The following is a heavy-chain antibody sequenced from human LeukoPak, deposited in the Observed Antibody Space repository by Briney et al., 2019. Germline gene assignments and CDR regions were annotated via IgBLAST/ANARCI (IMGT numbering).Heavy chain of an antibody. D-gene: IGHD4-17*01. CDR1: GGSFSGYY. V-gene: IGHV4-34*01. CDR2: INHSGST. J-gene: IGHJ4*02. Sequence: SETLSLTCAVYGGSFSGYYWSWIRQPPGKGLEWIGEINHSGSTNYNPSLKSRVTISVDTSKNQFSLKLSSVTAADTAVYYCARVRATVTTTHGYWGQGTLVTVSS. CDR3: ARVRATVTTTHGY.